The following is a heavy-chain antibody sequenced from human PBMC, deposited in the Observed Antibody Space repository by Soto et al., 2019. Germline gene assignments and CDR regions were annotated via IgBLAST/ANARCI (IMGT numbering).Heavy chain of an antibody. J-gene: IGHJ5*02. CDR2: LYHSWST. CDR3: ARVPDR. V-gene: IGHV4-30-2*01. CDR1: GGSISSGGYS. Sequence: QLKLQESGSGLVKPSQTLSLTCAVSGGSISSGGYSWSWIRQPPGKGLEWIGYLYHSWSTYYNPSLKSRVTISVDRSKNQFSLKLSSVTAADTAVYYCARVPDRWGQGTLVTVSS. D-gene: IGHD2-2*01.